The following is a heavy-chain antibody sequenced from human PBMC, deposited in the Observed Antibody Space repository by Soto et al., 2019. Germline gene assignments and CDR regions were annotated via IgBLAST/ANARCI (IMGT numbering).Heavy chain of an antibody. CDR3: AKMEFSSWYSDY. Sequence: PGGSLRLSCAASGFTFSSYAMSWVRQAPGKGLEWVSAISGSGGSTYYADSGKGRFTISRDNSKNTLYLQMNSLRAEDTAVYYCAKMEFSSWYSDYWGQGNLVTVSS. D-gene: IGHD6-13*01. V-gene: IGHV3-23*01. CDR1: GFTFSSYA. J-gene: IGHJ4*02. CDR2: ISGSGGST.